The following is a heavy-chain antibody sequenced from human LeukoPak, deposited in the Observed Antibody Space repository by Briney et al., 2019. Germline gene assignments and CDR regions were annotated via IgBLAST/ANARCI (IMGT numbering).Heavy chain of an antibody. CDR3: AKVPVNYYGMDV. V-gene: IGHV3-30*18. CDR1: GFTFSSYG. D-gene: IGHD4-17*01. J-gene: IGHJ6*02. Sequence: GGSLRLSCAASGFTFSSYGMHWVRQAPGKGLEGVAVISYDGSNKYYADSVKGRFTISRDNSKNTLYLQMNSLRAEDTAVYYCAKVPVNYYGMDVWGQGTTVTVSS. CDR2: ISYDGSNK.